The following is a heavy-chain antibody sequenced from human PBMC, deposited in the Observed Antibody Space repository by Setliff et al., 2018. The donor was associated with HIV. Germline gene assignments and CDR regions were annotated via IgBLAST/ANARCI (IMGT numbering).Heavy chain of an antibody. V-gene: IGHV1-8*01. CDR3: ARDDHYYDSGSYYSDWYFDL. Sequence: GASVKVSCKASGYTFTSNDINWVRQGTGQGLEWMGWMNPNSGNTGYAQRFQGRVTMTRTNSISTAYMELSSLRSEDTAVYYCARDDHYYDSGSYYSDWYFDLWGRGTLVTVSS. CDR1: GYTFTSND. D-gene: IGHD3-10*01. CDR2: MNPNSGNT. J-gene: IGHJ2*01.